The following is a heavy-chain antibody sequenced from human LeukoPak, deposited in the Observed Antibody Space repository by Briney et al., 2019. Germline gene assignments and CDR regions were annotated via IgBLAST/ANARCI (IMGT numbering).Heavy chain of an antibody. CDR1: GYSISSGYY. J-gene: IGHJ3*02. CDR2: IYHSGST. Sequence: SETLSLTCAVSGYSISSGYYWGWIRQPPGKGLEWIGSIYHSGSTYYNPSLKSRVTISVDTSKNQFSLKLSSVTAADTAVYYCAWGSPKQPGRGGAFDIWGQGTMVTVSS. CDR3: AWGSPKQPGRGGAFDI. V-gene: IGHV4-38-2*01. D-gene: IGHD3-16*01.